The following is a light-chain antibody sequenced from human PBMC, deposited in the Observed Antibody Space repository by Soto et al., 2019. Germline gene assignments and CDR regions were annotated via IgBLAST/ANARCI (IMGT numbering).Light chain of an antibody. CDR2: SND. V-gene: IGLV1-44*01. CDR3: AVWDDSLDGPV. J-gene: IGLJ3*02. CDR1: SSNIGIKT. Sequence: QSVLTQPPSASGTPGQRVSISCSGSSSNIGIKTVNWYQQLPGTAPKLLIYSNDQRPSGVPDRFSGSKSGTSASLAISGLQSEDEADYYCAVWDDSLDGPVFGGGTKLTVL.